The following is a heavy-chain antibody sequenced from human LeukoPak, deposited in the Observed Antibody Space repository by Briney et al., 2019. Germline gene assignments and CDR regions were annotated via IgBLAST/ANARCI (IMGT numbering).Heavy chain of an antibody. CDR1: GFTFSSHN. CDR2: ISSSSSYI. CDR3: ARALSIAAAL. V-gene: IGHV3-21*01. D-gene: IGHD6-13*01. J-gene: IGHJ4*02. Sequence: GGSLRLSCAASGFTFSSHNMIWVRQAPGKGLEWVSSISSSSSYIYYADSVKGRFTISRHNAKNSLYLQMNSLRVEDTAVYYCARALSIAAALWGQGTLVTVSS.